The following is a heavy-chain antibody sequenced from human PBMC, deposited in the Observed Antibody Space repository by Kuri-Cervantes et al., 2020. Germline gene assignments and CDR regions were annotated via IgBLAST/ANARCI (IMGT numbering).Heavy chain of an antibody. J-gene: IGHJ4*02. CDR3: ARVRGGGLAPPIAYYFDY. Sequence: GSLRLSCAVYGGSFSGYYWSWIRQPPGKGMEFIGFFHNSGSTNYSPSLKSRVTFSVDTSKNQFSLKLRSVTAADTAVYYCARVRGGGLAPPIAYYFDYWGQGTLVTVSS. D-gene: IGHD2-21*01. V-gene: IGHV4-59*01. CDR1: GGSFSGYY. CDR2: FHNSGST.